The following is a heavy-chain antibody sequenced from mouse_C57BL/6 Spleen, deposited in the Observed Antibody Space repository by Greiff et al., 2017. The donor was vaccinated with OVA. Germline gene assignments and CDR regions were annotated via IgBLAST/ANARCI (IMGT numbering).Heavy chain of an antibody. V-gene: IGHV5-9*01. Sequence: EVQVVESGGGLVKPGGSLKLSCAASGFTFSSYTMSWVRQTPEKRLEWVATISGGGGNTYYPDSVKGRFTISRDNAKNTLYLQMSSLRSEDTALYYCARPVYSNYVWFAYWGQGTLVTVSA. CDR2: ISGGGGNT. D-gene: IGHD2-5*01. CDR1: GFTFSSYT. J-gene: IGHJ3*01. CDR3: ARPVYSNYVWFAY.